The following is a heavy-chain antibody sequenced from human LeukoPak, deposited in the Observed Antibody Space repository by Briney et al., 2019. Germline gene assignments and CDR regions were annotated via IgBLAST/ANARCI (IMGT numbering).Heavy chain of an antibody. CDR1: GFTVSSNY. Sequence: GGSLRLSCAASGFTVSSNYMSWVRQAPGKGLEWVSAISGSGGSTYYADSVKGRFTISRDNSKNTLYLQMNSLRAEDTAVYYCAKSSIAVAGSTPFDYWGQGTLVTVSS. CDR2: ISGSGGST. D-gene: IGHD6-19*01. J-gene: IGHJ4*02. V-gene: IGHV3-23*01. CDR3: AKSSIAVAGSTPFDY.